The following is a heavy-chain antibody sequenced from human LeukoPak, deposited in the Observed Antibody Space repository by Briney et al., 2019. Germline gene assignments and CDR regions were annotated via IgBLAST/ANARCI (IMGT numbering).Heavy chain of an antibody. CDR1: GGTFSSYA. CDR3: ARPIVEGIYYGMDV. D-gene: IGHD2-15*01. CDR2: IIPIFGTA. Sequence: SVKVSCKASGGTFSSYAISWVRQAPGQGLEWMGGIIPIFGTANYAQKLQGRVTITADKSTSTAYMELSSLRSEVTAVYYCARPIVEGIYYGMDVWGKGTTVTVSS. V-gene: IGHV1-69*06. J-gene: IGHJ6*04.